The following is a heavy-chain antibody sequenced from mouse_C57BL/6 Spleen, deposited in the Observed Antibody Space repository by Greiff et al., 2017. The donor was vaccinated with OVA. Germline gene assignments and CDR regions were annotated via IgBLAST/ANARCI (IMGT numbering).Heavy chain of an antibody. CDR1: GYSFTGYY. Sequence: VQLKESGPELVKPGASVKISCKASGYSFTGYYMNWVKQSPEKSLEWIGEINPSTGGTTYNQKFKAKATLTVDKSSSTAYMQLKSLTSEDSAVYYCARYYYGSRTMDYWGQGTSVTVSS. CDR3: ARYYYGSRTMDY. V-gene: IGHV1-42*01. D-gene: IGHD1-1*01. J-gene: IGHJ4*01. CDR2: INPSTGGT.